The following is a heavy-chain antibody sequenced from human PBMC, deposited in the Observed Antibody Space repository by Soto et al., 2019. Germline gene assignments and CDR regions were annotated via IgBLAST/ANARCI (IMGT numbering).Heavy chain of an antibody. CDR3: ARGAPVGPLDY. V-gene: IGHV3-33*01. CDR1: GFTFSSYG. Sequence: QVQLVESGGGVVQPGRSLRLSCAASGFTFSSYGMDWVRQAPGKGLEWVAVIWSDGSNKYYADSVKGRFTISRDNSKNTLYLQMNSLRAEDTAVYYCARGAPVGPLDYWGQGTLVTVSS. CDR2: IWSDGSNK. J-gene: IGHJ4*02.